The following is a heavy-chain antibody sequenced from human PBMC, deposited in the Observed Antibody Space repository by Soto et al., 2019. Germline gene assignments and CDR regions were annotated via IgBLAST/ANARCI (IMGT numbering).Heavy chain of an antibody. J-gene: IGHJ5*01. CDR3: ARGFRGGDGFDC. Sequence: EVQLVESGGGLVQPGGSLRLSCAGSGFALSSSWMHWVRQAPGKGLVWVSRINFDGSTTDYADSVRGRFTISRDNAKNTLYLEMNRLRVDDTAVYHCARGFRGGDGFDCWGQGTMVTVSS. V-gene: IGHV3-74*01. CDR1: GFALSSSW. D-gene: IGHD3-10*01. CDR2: INFDGSTT.